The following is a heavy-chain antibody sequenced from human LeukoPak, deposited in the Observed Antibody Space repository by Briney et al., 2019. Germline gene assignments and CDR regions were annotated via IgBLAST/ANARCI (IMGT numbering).Heavy chain of an antibody. Sequence: GGSLRLSCAASGFTFSSYAMSWVRQAPGKGLEWVSAISGSGGSTYYADSVKGRFTIPRDNSKNTLYLQMNSLRAEDTAVYYCAKGGVLYYYYGMDVWGQGTTVTVSS. J-gene: IGHJ6*02. V-gene: IGHV3-23*01. D-gene: IGHD3-10*01. CDR3: AKGGVLYYYYGMDV. CDR1: GFTFSSYA. CDR2: ISGSGGST.